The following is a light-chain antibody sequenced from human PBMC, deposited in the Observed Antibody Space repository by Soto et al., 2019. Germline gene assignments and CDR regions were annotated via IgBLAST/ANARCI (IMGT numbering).Light chain of an antibody. V-gene: IGLV2-23*02. CDR3: CSYAGSSTFYV. Sequence: QSVLTQHPSVSGSPGQSITISCTGTSSDLGSYNLVSWYQQHPGKAPKLMIYEVSKRPSGVSNRFSGAKSGNTASLTISGLQAEDEADYYCCSYAGSSTFYVFGTGTKVTVL. J-gene: IGLJ1*01. CDR2: EVS. CDR1: SSDLGSYNL.